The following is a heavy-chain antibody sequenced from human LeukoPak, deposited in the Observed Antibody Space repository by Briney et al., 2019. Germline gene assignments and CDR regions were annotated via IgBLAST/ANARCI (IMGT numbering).Heavy chain of an antibody. Sequence: GRSLRLSCAASGFIFSTYGMHWVRQSPGKGLEWLAGICFDGSNEWYADSVKGRFTISRDNSKNTLYLQMNSLRAEDTAVYYCAKGAAMARYYYYMDVWGKGTTVTVSS. V-gene: IGHV3-33*06. CDR1: GFIFSTYG. D-gene: IGHD5-18*01. CDR3: AKGAAMARYYYYMDV. J-gene: IGHJ6*03. CDR2: ICFDGSNE.